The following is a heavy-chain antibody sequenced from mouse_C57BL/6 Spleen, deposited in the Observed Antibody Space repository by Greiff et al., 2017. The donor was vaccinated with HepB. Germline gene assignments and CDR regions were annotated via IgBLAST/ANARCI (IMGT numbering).Heavy chain of an antibody. CDR1: GYTFTSYW. CDR2: TNPTNGRT. J-gene: IGHJ2*01. CDR3: ARIKKIVATYFDY. Sequence: QVQLQQPGAELVKAGASVKMSCKASGYTFTSYWMHWVKQRLGQGLEWFAETNPTNGRTYYNEKFKSKATLTVDKSSSTAYMLLSGPTFEDSAVYYCARIKKIVATYFDYCCQGTTLTVSS. V-gene: IGHV1S81*02. D-gene: IGHD1-1*01.